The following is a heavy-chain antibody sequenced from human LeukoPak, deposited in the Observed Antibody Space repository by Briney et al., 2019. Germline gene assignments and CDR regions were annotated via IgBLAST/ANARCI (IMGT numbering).Heavy chain of an antibody. CDR1: GFPFSSYW. V-gene: IGHV3-7*01. Sequence: QPGGSLRLSCAASGFPFSSYWMSWVRQAPGRVLEWVGNIKQDGSEKDYVYSVKGRFTISRYNGKNSLYMQRNRLSAEETAVYYCARVRLGEFDYGGQGTPVTASS. CDR2: IKQDGSEK. J-gene: IGHJ4*02. CDR3: ARVRLGEFDY. D-gene: IGHD3-16*01.